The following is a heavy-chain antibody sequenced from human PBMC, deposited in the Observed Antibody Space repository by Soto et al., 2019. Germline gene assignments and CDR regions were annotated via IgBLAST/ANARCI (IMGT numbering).Heavy chain of an antibody. J-gene: IGHJ6*02. CDR1: GFTFSIYA. Sequence: QVQLVESGGGVVQPGRSLRLSCAASGFTFSIYAMHWVRQAPGKGLEWVAVISFDGTNKNYADSVKGRFTISRDNYKNTLYLQMSSLRAEDTAVYYCARSENYDYDMDVWGQGTTVTVSS. CDR2: ISFDGTNK. V-gene: IGHV3-30-3*01. CDR3: ARSENYDYDMDV.